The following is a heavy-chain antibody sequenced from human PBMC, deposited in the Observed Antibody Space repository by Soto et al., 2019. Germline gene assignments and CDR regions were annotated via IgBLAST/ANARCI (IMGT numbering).Heavy chain of an antibody. CDR3: AREGRGQPLPRNFDY. CDR1: GYTFTTYY. V-gene: IGHV1-46*01. D-gene: IGHD6-25*01. CDR2: INPSGGGT. Sequence: QVQLMQSGAEVKKPGASVKVSCKASGYTFTTYYMHWVRQAPGQGLEWMGIINPSGGGTNYSQKFQDRVTMARDTSTSTVYMQLSSLRSEDTAVYYCAREGRGQPLPRNFDYWGQGTLLTVSS. J-gene: IGHJ4*02.